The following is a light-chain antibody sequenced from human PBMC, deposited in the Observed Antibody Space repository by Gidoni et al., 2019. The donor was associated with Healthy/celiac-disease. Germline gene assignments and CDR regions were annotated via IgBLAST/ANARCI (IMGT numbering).Light chain of an antibody. CDR1: QRISSW. CDR2: DAS. V-gene: IGKV1-5*01. Sequence: IQLTQSPSTLSASVGDRVTITCRASQRISSWLAWYQKKPGKAPKLLIYDASSLESWVPSRFSGSGSWTEFTLTISSLQPDDFATYYCQQYNSYSPLTFGQGTKVEIK. CDR3: QQYNSYSPLT. J-gene: IGKJ1*01.